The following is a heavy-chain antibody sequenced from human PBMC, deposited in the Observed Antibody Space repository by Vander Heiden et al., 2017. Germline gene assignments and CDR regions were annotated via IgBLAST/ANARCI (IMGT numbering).Heavy chain of an antibody. J-gene: IGHJ1*01. Sequence: EVQLLESGGGLIQPGGSLRLSCAASGFTFISYAMSWVRQAPGKGLEWVSTITGSGGSTYYADFVKGRFTISRDNSKNTLYLQMHSLRVEDTAVYYCAKDLQQWLLYGEYFQHWGQGTLVSVSS. D-gene: IGHD6-19*01. CDR2: ITGSGGST. V-gene: IGHV3-23*01. CDR1: GFTFISYA. CDR3: AKDLQQWLLYGEYFQH.